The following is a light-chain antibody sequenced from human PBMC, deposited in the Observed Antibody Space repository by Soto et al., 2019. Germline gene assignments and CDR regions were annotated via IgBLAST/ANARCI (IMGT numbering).Light chain of an antibody. CDR3: CSYAGDRTLV. CDR1: INDIGSYNL. J-gene: IGLJ2*01. CDR2: EGT. V-gene: IGLV2-23*01. Sequence: QSALTQPASVSGSPGQSITISCTGTINDIGSYNLVSWYQQHPGKAPKVMIHEGTKRPSGVSNRFSGSKSGNTASLTITGLQAEDEADYYCCSYAGDRTLVFGGGTKRTVL.